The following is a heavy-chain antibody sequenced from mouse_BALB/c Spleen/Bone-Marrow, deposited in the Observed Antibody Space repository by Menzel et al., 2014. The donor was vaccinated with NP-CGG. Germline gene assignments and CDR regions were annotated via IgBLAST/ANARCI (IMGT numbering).Heavy chain of an antibody. V-gene: IGHV1S81*02. J-gene: IGHJ4*01. CDR3: SRGRRDALDY. CDR2: INPSNGGT. Sequence: QVQLQQSGAELVKPGASVKLSCKASGYTFTSYYMYWVKQRPGQGLEWFGGINPSNGGTNFNEKFKNKATLTVDKSSSTAYMQLSSLTSEDSAVYYCSRGRRDALDYWGQGTSATVSS. CDR1: GYTFTSYY.